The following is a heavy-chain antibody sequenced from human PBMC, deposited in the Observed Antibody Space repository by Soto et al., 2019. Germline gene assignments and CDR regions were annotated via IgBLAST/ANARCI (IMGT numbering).Heavy chain of an antibody. CDR2: VNHRGGT. D-gene: IGHD6-19*01. CDR1: GRSFSNPYFY. CDR3: ASLDSSGWYFDD. Sequence: QVQLQQWGAGLLKPSETLSLTCAVYGRSFSNPYFYWSWIRQPPGKGLEWIGEVNHRGGTNYTPSLKSRVPISLDTSKNHFSLRLTSLTAADTAVYYCASLDSSGWYFDDWGQGTLVTVSS. V-gene: IGHV4-34*01. J-gene: IGHJ4*02.